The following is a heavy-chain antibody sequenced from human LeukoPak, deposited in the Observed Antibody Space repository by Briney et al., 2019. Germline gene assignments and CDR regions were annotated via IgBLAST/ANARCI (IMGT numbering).Heavy chain of an antibody. CDR3: ARLNLGIPWFNP. Sequence: PSETLSLTCTVSGGSISSYYWSWIRQPPGKGLEWIGYIYTSGSTNYNPSLKSRVTISVDTSKNQFSLKLSSVTAADTAVYYCARLNLGIPWFNPWGQGTLVTVSS. D-gene: IGHD7-27*01. J-gene: IGHJ5*02. V-gene: IGHV4-4*09. CDR2: IYTSGST. CDR1: GGSISSYY.